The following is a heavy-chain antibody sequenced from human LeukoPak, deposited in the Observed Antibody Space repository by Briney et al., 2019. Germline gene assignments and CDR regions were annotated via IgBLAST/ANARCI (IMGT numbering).Heavy chain of an antibody. Sequence: TSETLSLTCTVSGGSISTYSWTWVRQSPGRGLECIGSVVTTTTNYSPALRSRVAISVHTSKNQFSLRLESVTTADTAVYYCARDTTVASGMQFWGQGALVTVSS. CDR3: ARDTTVASGMQF. V-gene: IGHV4-4*07. J-gene: IGHJ4*02. CDR2: VVTTTT. D-gene: IGHD6-19*01. CDR1: GGSISTYS.